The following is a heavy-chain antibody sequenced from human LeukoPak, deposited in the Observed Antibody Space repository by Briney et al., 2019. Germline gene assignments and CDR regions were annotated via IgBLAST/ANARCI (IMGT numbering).Heavy chain of an antibody. Sequence: PSETLSLTCVVYGGSFSGYYWSWIRQPPGKGLEWIGEINHSGSTNYNPSLKSRVTISVDTSKNQFSLKLSSVTAADTAVYYCARGRMTADKESIAARLHYNWFDPWGQGTLVTVSS. CDR1: GGSFSGYY. J-gene: IGHJ5*02. CDR2: INHSGST. D-gene: IGHD6-6*01. CDR3: ARGRMTADKESIAARLHYNWFDP. V-gene: IGHV4-34*01.